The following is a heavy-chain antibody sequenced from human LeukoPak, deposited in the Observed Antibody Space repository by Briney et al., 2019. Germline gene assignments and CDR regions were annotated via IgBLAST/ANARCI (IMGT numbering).Heavy chain of an antibody. CDR2: INPNSGGT. Sequence: GASVKVSCKASGYTFTGYYMHWVRQAPGQGLEWMGWINPNSGGTNYAQKFQGRVTMTRDTSISTAYMELSRLGSDDTAVYYCARQAGRIFGVVRLYYYYYYMDVWGKGTTVTVSS. D-gene: IGHD3-3*01. CDR3: ARQAGRIFGVVRLYYYYYYMDV. V-gene: IGHV1-2*02. J-gene: IGHJ6*03. CDR1: GYTFTGYY.